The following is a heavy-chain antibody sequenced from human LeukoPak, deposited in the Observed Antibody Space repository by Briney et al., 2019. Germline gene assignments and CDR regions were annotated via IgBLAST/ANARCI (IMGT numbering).Heavy chain of an antibody. J-gene: IGHJ4*02. CDR2: LYSGGAT. Sequence: GGSLRLSCAASGFTVSSNYMSCVRQPAGKGLEWVSVLYSGGATFYADSVKGRFTISRDTSKNTLYLQMNDLRADDTAVYYCTKLKGWYGEGFFDYWGQGTLVTVSS. V-gene: IGHV3-53*01. CDR3: TKLKGWYGEGFFDY. D-gene: IGHD6-19*01. CDR1: GFTVSSNY.